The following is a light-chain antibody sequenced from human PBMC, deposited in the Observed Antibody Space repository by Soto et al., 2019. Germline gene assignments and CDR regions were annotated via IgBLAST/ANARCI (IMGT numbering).Light chain of an antibody. Sequence: IVLTQSPATLSLSPGERATLSCRAGQSVSNYLAWYQQKPGKAPSLLIHDTFNRATGIPARFSGSGSGTDFTLIISSLEPEDLAVYFCVQRSTWPWTSGQGTKVEIK. CDR2: DTF. V-gene: IGKV3-11*01. CDR3: VQRSTWPWT. J-gene: IGKJ1*01. CDR1: QSVSNY.